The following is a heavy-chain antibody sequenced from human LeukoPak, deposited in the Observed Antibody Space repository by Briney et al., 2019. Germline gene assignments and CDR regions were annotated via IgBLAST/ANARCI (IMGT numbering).Heavy chain of an antibody. CDR2: IYSNNNT. Sequence: PGGSLRLSCAASGFTVSSSYMSWVRQPPGKGLESVSIIYSNNNTYYTGSVKGRFTISRDISNNTLYLQMNSLRAEDTAVYYCARGRGKTPWGQGTLVTVSS. CDR1: GFTVSSSY. D-gene: IGHD4-23*01. V-gene: IGHV3-53*03. J-gene: IGHJ5*02. CDR3: ARGRGKTP.